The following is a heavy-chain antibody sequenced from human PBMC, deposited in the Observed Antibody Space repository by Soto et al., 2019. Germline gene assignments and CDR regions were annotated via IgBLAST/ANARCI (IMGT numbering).Heavy chain of an antibody. V-gene: IGHV6-1*01. D-gene: IGHD2-21*01. J-gene: IGHJ5*02. CDR1: GDSVSSNSAL. CDR2: TYYRSKWYS. CDR3: VREIAPRGFDP. Sequence: QTLSLTCAISGDSVSSNSALWNWIRQSPSRGLEWLGRTYYRSKWYSDYAVSVKGRITINPDTSKNQFSLQLDSVAPEDTAVYYCVREIAPRGFDPWGHGTLVTVSS.